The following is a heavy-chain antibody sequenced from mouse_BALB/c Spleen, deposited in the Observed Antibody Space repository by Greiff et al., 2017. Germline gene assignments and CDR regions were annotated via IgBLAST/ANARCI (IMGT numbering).Heavy chain of an antibody. CDR3: ARGDGYDRGGWFAY. CDR2: ISYSGST. Sequence: LQESGPGLVKPSQSLSLTCTVTGYSITSDYAWNWIRQFPGNTLEWMGYISYSGSTSYNPSLKRRISITRDTSKNQFFLQLNSVTTEDTATYYCARGDGYDRGGWFAYWGQGTLVTVSA. J-gene: IGHJ3*01. D-gene: IGHD2-2*01. V-gene: IGHV3-2*02. CDR1: GYSITSDYA.